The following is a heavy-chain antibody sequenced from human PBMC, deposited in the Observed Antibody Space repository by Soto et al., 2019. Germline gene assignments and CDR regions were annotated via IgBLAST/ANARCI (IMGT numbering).Heavy chain of an antibody. CDR3: ASNTRYDPPDY. V-gene: IGHV3-23*01. J-gene: IGHJ4*02. D-gene: IGHD3-16*01. Sequence: EVQLLESGGGLVQPGGSLRLSCVASGFTFSSYAMSWVRQAPGKGLAWVSGISVSGGSTYYVDSVKGRFTISRDNSKNTLYLQMNSLRAEDTAVYYCASNTRYDPPDYWGQGTLVTVSS. CDR1: GFTFSSYA. CDR2: ISVSGGST.